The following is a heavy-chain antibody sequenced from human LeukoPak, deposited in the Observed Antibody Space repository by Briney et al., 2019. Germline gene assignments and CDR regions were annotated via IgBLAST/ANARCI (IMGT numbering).Heavy chain of an antibody. D-gene: IGHD2/OR15-2a*01. CDR1: GGSISSYY. J-gene: IGHJ4*02. CDR2: ISDIGSI. Sequence: IPSETLSLTCTASGGSISSYYWSWIRQPPGKGLEWIAYISDIGSINYNPSLKSRVTISLDTSKNQFSLKLSSVTAADTAVYYCAGHHPRNTVDFWGQGTLVTVSS. V-gene: IGHV4-59*08. CDR3: AGHHPRNTVDF.